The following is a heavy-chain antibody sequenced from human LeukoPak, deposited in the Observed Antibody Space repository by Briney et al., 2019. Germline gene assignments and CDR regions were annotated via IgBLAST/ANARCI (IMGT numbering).Heavy chain of an antibody. CDR2: NYNSGST. J-gene: IGHJ4*02. Sequence: SETLSLTCTVSGGSFRSGDYYWSWIRQPPGKGLEWIGYNYNSGSTYYNPSLESRVIISEDMSKNQFSLKLSSVTAADTAVYYCARRRDNWNYLNWGQGTLVTVSS. V-gene: IGHV4-30-4*01. D-gene: IGHD1-7*01. CDR3: ARRRDNWNYLN. CDR1: GGSFRSGDYY.